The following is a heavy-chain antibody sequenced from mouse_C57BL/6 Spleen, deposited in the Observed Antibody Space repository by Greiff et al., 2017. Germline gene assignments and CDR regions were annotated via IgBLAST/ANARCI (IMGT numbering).Heavy chain of an antibody. Sequence: QVQLKESGPGLVAPSQSLSITCTVSGFSLTSYGVHWVRQPPGKGLEWLVVIWSDGSTTYNSALKSRLSISKDNSKSQVFLKMNSLQTDDTAMYYCARHGYYDSSPYYAMDYWGQGTSVTVSS. CDR3: ARHGYYDSSPYYAMDY. V-gene: IGHV2-6-1*01. CDR2: IWSDGST. CDR1: GFSLTSYG. D-gene: IGHD1-1*01. J-gene: IGHJ4*01.